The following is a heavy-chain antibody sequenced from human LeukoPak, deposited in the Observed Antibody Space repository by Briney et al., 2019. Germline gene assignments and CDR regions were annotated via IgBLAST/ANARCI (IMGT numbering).Heavy chain of an antibody. CDR1: GFTYGDYL. V-gene: IGHV3-49*03. CDR2: ISGGTK. CDR3: SRGSGWLSVY. J-gene: IGHJ4*02. D-gene: IGHD6-19*01. Sequence: PGGSLRLSCTASGFTYGDYLMSWFRQAPGKGLEWIVFISGGTKEYAASVKGSFTISSDDSTRIAYLQMNSLTTEDTAVYYCSRGSGWLSVYWGQGTLVTVSS.